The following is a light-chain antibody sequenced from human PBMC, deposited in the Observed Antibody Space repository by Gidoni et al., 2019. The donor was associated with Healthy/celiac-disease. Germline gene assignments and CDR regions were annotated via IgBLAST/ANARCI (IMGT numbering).Light chain of an antibody. CDR3: QQYNNWTPYT. CDR2: GAS. V-gene: IGKV3-15*01. CDR1: QSVSSN. Sequence: ELVMPQSPATLSVSPVERATLSCRASQSVSSNLAWYQQKPGQAPRLVIYGASTRATGIPARFSGSGSGTECTLTISSLQSEDFAVYYCQQYNNWTPYTFGQGTKLEIK. J-gene: IGKJ2*01.